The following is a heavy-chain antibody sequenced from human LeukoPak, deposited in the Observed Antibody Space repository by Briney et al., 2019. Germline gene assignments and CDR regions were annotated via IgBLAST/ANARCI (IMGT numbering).Heavy chain of an antibody. Sequence: GASVKVSCKASGYTFTNYYMHWVRQAPGQGLEWMGIINPSGGGTTYAQKFQGRVTMTEDTSTDTAYMELSSLRSEDTAVYYCATDGIVVVPAAPEGFDYWGQGTLVTVSS. V-gene: IGHV1-46*01. J-gene: IGHJ4*02. CDR3: ATDGIVVVPAAPEGFDY. D-gene: IGHD2-2*01. CDR1: GYTFTNYY. CDR2: INPSGGGT.